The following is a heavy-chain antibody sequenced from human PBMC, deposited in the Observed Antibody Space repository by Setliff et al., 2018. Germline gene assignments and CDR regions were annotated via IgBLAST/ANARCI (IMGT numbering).Heavy chain of an antibody. CDR2: IYHSGST. Sequence: SETLSLTCAVYGGSFSGYHWSRIRQAPGKGLEWIGSIYHSGSTYFNPSLKSRVTISVDTSKNQFSLKLNSVTAADTTVYYCARAVPRGATPDYWYFDLWGRGTLVTVSS. J-gene: IGHJ2*01. D-gene: IGHD2-2*01. CDR3: ARAVPRGATPDYWYFDL. V-gene: IGHV4-34*01. CDR1: GGSFSGYH.